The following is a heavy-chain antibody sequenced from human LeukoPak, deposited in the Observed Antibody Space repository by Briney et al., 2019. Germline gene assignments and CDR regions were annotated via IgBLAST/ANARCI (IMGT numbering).Heavy chain of an antibody. D-gene: IGHD2-15*01. J-gene: IGHJ4*02. CDR1: GFTFDDYA. CDR3: AKDYRSGPYYFDY. Sequence: GGSLRLSCAASGFTFDDYAMHWVWQAPGKGLEWVSGISWNSGSIGYADSVKGRFTISRDNAKNSLYLQMNSLRAEDTALYYCAKDYRSGPYYFDYWGQGTLVTVSS. CDR2: ISWNSGSI. V-gene: IGHV3-9*01.